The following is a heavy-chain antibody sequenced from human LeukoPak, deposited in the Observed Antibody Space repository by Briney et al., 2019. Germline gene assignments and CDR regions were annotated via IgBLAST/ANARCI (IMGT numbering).Heavy chain of an antibody. CDR2: ISAYNGNT. CDR1: GYTFTSYG. D-gene: IGHD2-21*01. V-gene: IGHV1-18*01. J-gene: IGHJ3*02. CDR3: ARDIEVGSSLGAFDI. Sequence: ASVTVSCKASGYTFTSYGISWVRQAPGQGLEWMGWISAYNGNTNYAQKLQGRVTMTTDTSTCTAYMELRSLRSDDTAVYYCARDIEVGSSLGAFDIWGQRTMVTVSS.